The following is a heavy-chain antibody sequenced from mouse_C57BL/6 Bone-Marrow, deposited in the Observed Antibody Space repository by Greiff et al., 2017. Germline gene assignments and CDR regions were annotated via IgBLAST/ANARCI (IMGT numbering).Heavy chain of an antibody. Sequence: QVQLKEPGAELVRPGSSVKLSCKASGYTFTSYWMDWVKQRPGQGLEWIGNIYPSDSETHYNQKFKDKATLTVDKSSSTAYMQLSSLTSEDSAVYYCARGSLRLSWFAYWGQGTLVTVSA. J-gene: IGHJ3*01. V-gene: IGHV1-61*01. CDR1: GYTFTSYW. CDR3: ARGSLRLSWFAY. CDR2: IYPSDSET. D-gene: IGHD3-2*02.